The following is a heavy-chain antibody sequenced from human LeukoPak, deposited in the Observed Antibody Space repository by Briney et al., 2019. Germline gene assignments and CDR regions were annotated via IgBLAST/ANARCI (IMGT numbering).Heavy chain of an antibody. CDR1: GYTFSNSG. CDR3: ARGGDSSSWYGWFDP. J-gene: IGHJ5*02. Sequence: ASVKVSCKASGYTFSNSGISWVRQAPGQGLEWMGWINPNTGVTMYAQNFQGRVTMTRDTSISTAYMGLSRLRSDDTAVYYCARGGDSSSWYGWFDPWGQGTLVTVSS. CDR2: INPNTGVT. V-gene: IGHV1-2*02. D-gene: IGHD6-13*01.